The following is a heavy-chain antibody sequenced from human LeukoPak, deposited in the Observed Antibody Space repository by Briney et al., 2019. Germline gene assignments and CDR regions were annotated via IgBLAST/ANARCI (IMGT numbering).Heavy chain of an antibody. CDR3: ARTGGPQLWLT. J-gene: IGHJ5*02. V-gene: IGHV3-11*04. D-gene: IGHD5-18*01. Sequence: PGGSLRLSCAASGFTFSDYNMRWIRQAPGKGLEWVSSISRSGSTKYYADSAKGRFTISRDNAKNSLFLQMNSLRAEDTAVYYCARTGGPQLWLTWGQGTLVTVSS. CDR2: ISRSGSTK. CDR1: GFTFSDYN.